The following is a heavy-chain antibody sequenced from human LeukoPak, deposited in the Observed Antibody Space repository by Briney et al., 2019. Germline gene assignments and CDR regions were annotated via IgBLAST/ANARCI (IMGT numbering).Heavy chain of an antibody. CDR1: GFTFSSYW. V-gene: IGHV3-74*01. Sequence: GGSQRLTCAASGFTFSSYWMRWVRQVPGKGLVWVSRLNRDGSSTSYADSVKGRFTISRDNAKNTLYLQMNSLRVEDTALYFCTRDGYCSSSSFYPDYWGQKSVVSVSS. D-gene: IGHD2-2*01. CDR2: LNRDGSST. J-gene: IGHJ4*02. CDR3: TRDGYCSSSSFYPDY.